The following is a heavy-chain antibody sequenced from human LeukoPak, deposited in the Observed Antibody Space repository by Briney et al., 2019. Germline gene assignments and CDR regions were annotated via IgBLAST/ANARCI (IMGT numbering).Heavy chain of an antibody. CDR1: GGTFTSYA. V-gene: IGHV1-69*05. Sequence: ASVKVSCKASGGTFTSYAISWVRQAPGQGLEWKGGIIPFFVTANYAQKFQCTVTITTDQSTSTAYMDLSSLRSEDTAVYYCARGWGATGTFDYWGQGTLVTVSS. CDR2: IIPFFVTA. CDR3: ARGWGATGTFDY. D-gene: IGHD1-26*01. J-gene: IGHJ4*02.